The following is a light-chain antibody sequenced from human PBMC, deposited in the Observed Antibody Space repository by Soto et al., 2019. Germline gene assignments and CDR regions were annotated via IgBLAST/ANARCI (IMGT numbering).Light chain of an antibody. V-gene: IGKV3-20*01. CDR2: GAS. CDR1: QSVSSNF. J-gene: IGKJ4*01. Sequence: EIVLSQSPGTLSLSPGERATLSCRASQSVSSNFLAWYQQKPGQARRLLIYGASSRATGIPDRFSGSGSGTDFTLTISRLEPEDFAGYYCQQYDTSPLTFGGGTKLEIK. CDR3: QQYDTSPLT.